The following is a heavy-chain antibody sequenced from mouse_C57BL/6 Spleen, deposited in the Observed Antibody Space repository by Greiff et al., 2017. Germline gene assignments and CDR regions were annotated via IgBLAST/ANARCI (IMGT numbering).Heavy chain of an antibody. CDR3: ARYISYGSSYYYAMDY. CDR2: IRNKANGYTT. V-gene: IGHV7-3*01. CDR1: GFTFTDYY. J-gene: IGHJ4*01. D-gene: IGHD1-1*01. Sequence: EVQLQESGGGLVQPGGSLSLSCAASGFTFTDYYMSWVRQPPGKALEWLGFIRNKANGYTTEYSASVKGRFTISRDNSQSILYLQMNALRAEDSATYYCARYISYGSSYYYAMDYWGQGTSVTVSS.